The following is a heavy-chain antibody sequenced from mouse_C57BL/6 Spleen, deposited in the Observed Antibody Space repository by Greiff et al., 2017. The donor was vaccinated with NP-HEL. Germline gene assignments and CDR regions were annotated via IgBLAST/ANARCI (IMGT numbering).Heavy chain of an antibody. CDR3: AHLTTVVDFDY. D-gene: IGHD1-1*01. J-gene: IGHJ2*01. CDR2: INPNNGGT. CDR1: GYTFTDYY. V-gene: IGHV1-26*01. Sequence: VQLHQSGPELVKPGASVKISCKASGYTFTDYYMNWVKQSHGKSLEWIGDINPNNGGTSYNQKFKGKATLTVDKSSSTAYMELRSLTSEDSAVYYCAHLTTVVDFDYWGQGTTLTVSS.